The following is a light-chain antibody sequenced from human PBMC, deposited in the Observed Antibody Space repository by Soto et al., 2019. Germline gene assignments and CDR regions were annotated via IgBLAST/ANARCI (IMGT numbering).Light chain of an antibody. CDR3: SSYTTSGSLV. Sequence: QSALTQPPSASGSPGQSVTISCTGTSSDVGGYNYVSWYQQYPGRAPKLMIYEVTKRPSGVPDRFSGSKSGNTASLTVSGLQAEDEADYYCSSYTTSGSLVFGGGTKVTVL. CDR1: SSDVGGYNY. V-gene: IGLV2-8*01. J-gene: IGLJ2*01. CDR2: EVT.